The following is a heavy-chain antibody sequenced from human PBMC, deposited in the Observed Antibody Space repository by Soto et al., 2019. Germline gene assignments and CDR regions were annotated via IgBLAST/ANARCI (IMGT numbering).Heavy chain of an antibody. D-gene: IGHD6-6*01. Sequence: QITLKESGPTLVKPTQTLTLTCTFSGFSLSTSGVGVGWIRQPPGKALEWLALIYWDDDKRYSPSLKSRPTITKDTSKNQVVLTMTNMDPVDTATYYCAHTLSSSSYLDWFDPWGQGTLVTVSS. J-gene: IGHJ5*02. CDR3: AHTLSSSSYLDWFDP. V-gene: IGHV2-5*02. CDR2: IYWDDDK. CDR1: GFSLSTSGVG.